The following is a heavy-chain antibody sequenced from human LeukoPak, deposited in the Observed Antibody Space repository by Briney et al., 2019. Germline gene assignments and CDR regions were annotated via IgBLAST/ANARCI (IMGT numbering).Heavy chain of an antibody. CDR1: GFTFNSYA. V-gene: IGHV3-7*01. CDR3: VRDGGMTQQRRFFFDY. J-gene: IGHJ4*02. Sequence: GGSLRLSCAASGFTFNSYAMSWVRQAPGKGLEWVANIKEDGTEKYYVDSVKGRFTISRDNTKNSLYLQMNNLRAEDTAVYYCVRDGGMTQQRRFFFDYWGRGTLVTVSS. D-gene: IGHD1-26*01. CDR2: IKEDGTEK.